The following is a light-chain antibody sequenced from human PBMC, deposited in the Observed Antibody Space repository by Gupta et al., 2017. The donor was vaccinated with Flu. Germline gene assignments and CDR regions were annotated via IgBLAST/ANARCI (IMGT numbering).Light chain of an antibody. CDR3: QQYADWPT. CDR2: DAS. V-gene: IGKV3-15*01. Sequence: SPATRSVSPGERATLSCRASQSVSSSLAWYQQRPGQAPRLLISDASTRATGIPARFSGSGSGTEFTLTISSLQSDDYALYFCQQYADWPTFGGGTTVDIK. J-gene: IGKJ4*01. CDR1: QSVSSS.